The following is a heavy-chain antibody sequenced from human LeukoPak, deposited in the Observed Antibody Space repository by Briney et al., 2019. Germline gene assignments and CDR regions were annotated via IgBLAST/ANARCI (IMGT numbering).Heavy chain of an antibody. J-gene: IGHJ4*02. CDR1: GFTFEDYA. Sequence: QSGESLRLSCAASGFTFEDYAMHWVRQGPGKGLEWVSLIGGDGVSTYYADSVKGRFTISRDNGKNSLYLEMNSLRTEDTALYYCAKTLRLGELSLYRPCDSWGQGTLVTVSS. D-gene: IGHD3-16*02. V-gene: IGHV3-43*02. CDR2: IGGDGVST. CDR3: AKTLRLGELSLYRPCDS.